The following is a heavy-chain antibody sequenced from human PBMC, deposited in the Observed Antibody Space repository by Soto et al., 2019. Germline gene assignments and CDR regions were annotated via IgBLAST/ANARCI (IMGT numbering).Heavy chain of an antibody. CDR1: GGSISSGGYS. CDR3: ARRYGWAFDI. Sequence: SEMLSLTCAVSGGSISSGGYSWSWIRQPPGKGLEWIGYIYYSGSTNYNPSLKSRVTISVDTSKNQFSLKLSSVTAADTAVYYCARRYGWAFDIWGQGTVVTVSS. CDR2: IYYSGST. J-gene: IGHJ3*02. D-gene: IGHD3-16*01. V-gene: IGHV4-61*08.